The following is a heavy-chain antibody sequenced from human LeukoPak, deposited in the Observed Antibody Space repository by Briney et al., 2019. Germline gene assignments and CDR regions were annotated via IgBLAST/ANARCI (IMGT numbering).Heavy chain of an antibody. J-gene: IGHJ5*02. Sequence: GASVKVSCKASGYTFTGYYMHWVRQAPGQGLEWMGWINPNSGGTNYAQKFQGRVTMTRNTSISTAYMELSSLRSEDTAVYYCARDTDGGSSEPWGQGTLVTVSS. CDR1: GYTFTGYY. D-gene: IGHD3-3*01. CDR3: ARDTDGGSSEP. V-gene: IGHV1-2*02. CDR2: INPNSGGT.